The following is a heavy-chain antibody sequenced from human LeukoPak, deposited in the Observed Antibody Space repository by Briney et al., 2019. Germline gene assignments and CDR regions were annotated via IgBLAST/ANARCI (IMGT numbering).Heavy chain of an antibody. CDR3: ARGHPGKFDY. V-gene: IGHV3-33*01. CDR1: GFTFSSYH. Sequence: GGSLRLSSAASGFTFSSYHMHWVRQAPGKGLEWVAVIWYDGTNKYYADSVKGRFTISRDTSKNTLFLQMDSLRAEDTAVYYCARGHPGKFDYWGQGTLVTVSP. D-gene: IGHD1-14*01. CDR2: IWYDGTNK. J-gene: IGHJ4*02.